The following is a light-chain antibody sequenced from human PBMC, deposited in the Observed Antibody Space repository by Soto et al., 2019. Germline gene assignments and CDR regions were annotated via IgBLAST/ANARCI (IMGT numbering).Light chain of an antibody. V-gene: IGKV3-11*01. CDR1: QSINRH. CDR2: DAS. Sequence: IVLTQSPATLSLSPGERATLSCRASQSINRHLAWYRQKPGQAPRLLIYDASNRATGIPARFSGSGSGTGITLTISSLEPEDFGVYSCQQRSNWPPVTFGGRTKVDIK. CDR3: QQRSNWPPVT. J-gene: IGKJ4*01.